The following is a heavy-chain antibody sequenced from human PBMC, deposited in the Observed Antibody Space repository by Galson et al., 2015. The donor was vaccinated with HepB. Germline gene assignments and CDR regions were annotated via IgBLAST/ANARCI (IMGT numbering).Heavy chain of an antibody. D-gene: IGHD4-23*01. Sequence: SLRLSCAASGFTFSSYAMHWVRQAPGKGLEWVAVISYDGSNKYYADSVKGRFTISRDNSKNTLYLQMNSLRAEDTAVYYCARASTGVGFDYWGQGTLVTVSS. CDR1: GFTFSSYA. CDR2: ISYDGSNK. CDR3: ARASTGVGFDY. V-gene: IGHV3-30*04. J-gene: IGHJ4*02.